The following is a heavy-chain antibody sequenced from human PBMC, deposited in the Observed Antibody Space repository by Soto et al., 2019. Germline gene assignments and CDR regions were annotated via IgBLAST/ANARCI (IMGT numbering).Heavy chain of an antibody. D-gene: IGHD2-2*02. CDR3: AKDGTTAGIHYYAMDV. V-gene: IGHV3-23*01. CDR1: GFTFSSYG. J-gene: IGHJ6*02. CDR2: IGRGGDT. Sequence: LXLSCGVSGFTFSSYGMNWVRQGPYKGLEWVSTIGRGGDTYYADSVKGRFTISRDNSKNTLFLQMKSLRAEDTALYFCAKDGTTAGIHYYAMDVWGQGTTVTVSS.